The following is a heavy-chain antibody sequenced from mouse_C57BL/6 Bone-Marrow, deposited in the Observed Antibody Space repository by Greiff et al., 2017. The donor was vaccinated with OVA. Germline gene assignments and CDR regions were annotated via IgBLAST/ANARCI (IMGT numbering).Heavy chain of an antibody. Sequence: QVQLQQSGAELVRPGTSVKLSCKASGYTFTSYWMHWVKQRPGQGLEWIGVIDPSDSYTNYNQKFKGKATLTVDTSSSTAYMQLSSLTSEDSAVYYCARGGYYSNPLYWGQGTTLTVSS. CDR1: GYTFTSYW. CDR2: IDPSDSYT. CDR3: ARGGYYSNPLY. D-gene: IGHD2-5*01. J-gene: IGHJ2*01. V-gene: IGHV1-59*01.